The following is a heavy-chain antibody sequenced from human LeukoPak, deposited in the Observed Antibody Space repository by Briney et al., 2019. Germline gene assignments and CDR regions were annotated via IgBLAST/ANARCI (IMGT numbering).Heavy chain of an antibody. CDR3: AREILAPGKTHDY. Sequence: GGSLRLSCAASGFTFSSYAMSWVRQVPGKGLVWVSRINDDGSATFYADSVKGRFTISRDNAKNTSFLQMSSLRAEDTAVYFCAREILAPGKTHDYWGQGTLVTVSS. V-gene: IGHV3-74*01. J-gene: IGHJ4*02. CDR2: INDDGSAT. CDR1: GFTFSSYA.